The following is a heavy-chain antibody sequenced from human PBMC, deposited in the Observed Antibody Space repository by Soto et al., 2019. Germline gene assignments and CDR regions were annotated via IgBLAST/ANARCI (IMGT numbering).Heavy chain of an antibody. V-gene: IGHV1-2*04. CDR2: INPNSGGT. CDR3: ARGMITFGGVIVNGRFDP. CDR1: GYTFTGYY. J-gene: IGHJ5*02. D-gene: IGHD3-16*02. Sequence: QVPLVQSGAEVKKPGASVKVSCKASGYTFTGYYMHWVRQAPGQGLEWMGWINPNSGGTNYAQKFQGWVTMTRDTSISTAYMELSRLRSDATAVYYCARGMITFGGVIVNGRFDPWGQGTLVTVSS.